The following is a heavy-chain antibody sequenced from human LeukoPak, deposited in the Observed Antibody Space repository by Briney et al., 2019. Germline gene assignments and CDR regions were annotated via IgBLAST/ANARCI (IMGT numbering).Heavy chain of an antibody. J-gene: IGHJ3*02. CDR1: GGSISSHY. V-gene: IGHV4-59*11. Sequence: SETLSLTCTVSGGSISSHYWSWIRQPPGKGLEWIGYIYYSGSTNYNPTHKCRVTISVDTSNNQFSLKLGSETAADTAVYYCAKDYSSHCAFDIWGQGTMVTVSS. D-gene: IGHD6-19*01. CDR3: AKDYSSHCAFDI. CDR2: IYYSGST.